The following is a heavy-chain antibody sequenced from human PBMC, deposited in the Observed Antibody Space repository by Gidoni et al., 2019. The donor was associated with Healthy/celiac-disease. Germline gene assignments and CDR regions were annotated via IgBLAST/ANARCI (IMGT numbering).Heavy chain of an antibody. J-gene: IGHJ4*02. CDR3: AREWGPYVEMATKGFDY. CDR1: GFTFGSSW. D-gene: IGHD5-12*01. Sequence: EVQLVESGGGLVQPGGSLRLSCASSGFTFGSSWMSWVRQAPGKGLEWVANIKQDGSEKYYVDSVKGRFTISRDNAKNSLYLQMNSLRAEDTAVYYCAREWGPYVEMATKGFDYWGQGTLVTVSS. V-gene: IGHV3-7*01. CDR2: IKQDGSEK.